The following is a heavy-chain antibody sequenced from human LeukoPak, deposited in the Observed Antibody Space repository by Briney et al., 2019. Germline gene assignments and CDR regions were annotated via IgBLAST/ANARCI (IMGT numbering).Heavy chain of an antibody. J-gene: IGHJ4*02. V-gene: IGHV3-23*01. D-gene: IGHD3-22*01. CDR3: AKVSASRITMIVVGQTGFWDY. Sequence: SGGSLRLSCAASGFTFSSYAMSWVRQAPGKGLEWVSAISGSGGSTYYADSVKGRFTISRDNSKNTLYLQMNSLRAEDTAVYYCAKVSASRITMIVVGQTGFWDYWGQGTLVTVSS. CDR2: ISGSGGST. CDR1: GFTFSSYA.